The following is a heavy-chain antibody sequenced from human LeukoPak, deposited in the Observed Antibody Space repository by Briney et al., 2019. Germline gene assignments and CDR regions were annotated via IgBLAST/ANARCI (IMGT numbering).Heavy chain of an antibody. Sequence: GGSLRLSCAASGFTFSSYELNWVRQAPGKGLEGVSYISSSGSTIYYADSVKGRFTISRDNAKNSLYLQMNSLRAEDTAVYYCARGLWDDFIEYWGQGTLVTVSS. D-gene: IGHD1-26*01. V-gene: IGHV3-48*03. CDR1: GFTFSSYE. J-gene: IGHJ4*02. CDR2: ISSSGSTI. CDR3: ARGLWDDFIEY.